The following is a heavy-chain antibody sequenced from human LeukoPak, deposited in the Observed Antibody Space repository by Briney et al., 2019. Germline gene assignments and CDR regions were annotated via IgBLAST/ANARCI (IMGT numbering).Heavy chain of an antibody. V-gene: IGHV1-8*01. D-gene: IGHD6-13*01. CDR3: ARVAAAGNGWFDP. CDR2: MNPNSGNT. J-gene: IGHJ5*02. CDR1: GYTFTSYD. Sequence: ASVKVSCKASGYTFTSYDINWVRQATGQGLEWMGWMNPNSGNTGYAQKFRGRVTMTRNTSISTAYMELSSLRSEDTAVYYCARVAAAGNGWFDPWGQGTLVTVSS.